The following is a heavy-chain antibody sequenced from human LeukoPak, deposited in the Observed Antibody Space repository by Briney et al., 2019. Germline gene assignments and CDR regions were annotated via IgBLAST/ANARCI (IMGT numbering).Heavy chain of an antibody. V-gene: IGHV4-39*07. CDR3: ARARYDILTGYYVFDY. D-gene: IGHD3-9*01. CDR2: IYYSGST. J-gene: IGHJ4*02. CDR1: GGSISSSSYY. Sequence: SETLSLTCTVSGGSISSSSYYWGWIRQPPGKGLEWIGSIYYSGSTYYNPSLKSRVTISVDTSKNQFSLKLSSVTAADTAVYYCARARYDILTGYYVFDYWGQGTLVTVSS.